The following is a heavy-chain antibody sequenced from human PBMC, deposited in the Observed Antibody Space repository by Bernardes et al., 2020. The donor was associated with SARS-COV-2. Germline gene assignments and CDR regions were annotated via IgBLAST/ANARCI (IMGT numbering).Heavy chain of an antibody. CDR2: ISYSGST. D-gene: IGHD1-26*01. V-gene: IGHV4-59*08. CDR1: GGSISSYY. J-gene: IGHJ4*02. Sequence: SETLSLTCTVSGGSISSYYWNWIRQPPGKGLEWIAYISYSGSTNYNPSLKSRVTISVDTSKKQFSLKLSYVTAADTAVYYCARYSGSSGGYFDFWGQGALVTVSS. CDR3: ARYSGSSGGYFDF.